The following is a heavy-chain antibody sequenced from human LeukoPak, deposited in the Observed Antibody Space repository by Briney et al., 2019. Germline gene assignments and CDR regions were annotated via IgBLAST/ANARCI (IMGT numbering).Heavy chain of an antibody. CDR2: IIPILGIA. J-gene: IGHJ6*03. CDR1: GGTFSSYA. Sequence: ASVKVSCKASGGTFSSYAISWVRQAPGQGLEWMGRIIPILGIANYAQKFQGRVTITADKSTSTAYMELSSLRSEDTAVYYCAKCHDYGGKGNYYYYYYMDVWGKGTTVTVSS. CDR3: AKCHDYGGKGNYYYYYYMDV. V-gene: IGHV1-69*04. D-gene: IGHD4-23*01.